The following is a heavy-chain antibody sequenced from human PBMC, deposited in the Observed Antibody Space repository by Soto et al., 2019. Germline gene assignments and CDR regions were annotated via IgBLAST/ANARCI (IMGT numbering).Heavy chain of an antibody. CDR3: ARDIVPKAAFDI. J-gene: IGHJ3*02. D-gene: IGHD2-2*01. Sequence: GGSLRLSCAASGLTFDDYGVSWVRQAPGKGLEWVSGINWNGGSTGYADSVKGRFTISRDNAKNSLYLQMNSLRAEDTALYYCARDIVPKAAFDIWGQGTMVTVSS. CDR2: INWNGGST. CDR1: GLTFDDYG. V-gene: IGHV3-20*04.